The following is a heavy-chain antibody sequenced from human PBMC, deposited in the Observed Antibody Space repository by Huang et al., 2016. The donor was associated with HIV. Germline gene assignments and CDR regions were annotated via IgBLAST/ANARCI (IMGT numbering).Heavy chain of an antibody. D-gene: IGHD1-1*01. CDR2: ISGSGSST. CDR1: RFVFSNYA. V-gene: IGHV3-23*01. J-gene: IGHJ4*02. Sequence: EVQLLDSGGGLVQPGGSLRLACAASRFVFSNYAMSWVRQAPGKGLEWVTGISGSGSSTYYADSVKGRFTISRDNSKNTLFLQMSSLRAEDTAIYCARDHGTGVTFNYFDSWGQGTLVTVSS. CDR3: ARDHGTGVTFNYFDS.